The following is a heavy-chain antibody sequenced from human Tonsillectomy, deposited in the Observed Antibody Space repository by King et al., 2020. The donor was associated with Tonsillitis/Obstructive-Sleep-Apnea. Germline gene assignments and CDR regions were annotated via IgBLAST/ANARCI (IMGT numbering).Heavy chain of an antibody. D-gene: IGHD2-2*01. CDR1: GYNFTTYG. CDR2: ISTYNGHT. V-gene: IGHV1-18*01. CDR3: AQMAAEIVPAAQRYYYYYYYMDV. Sequence: QLVQSGAEVKKPGASVKVSCKASGYNFTTYGITWVRQAPGQGLEWMGWISTYNGHTDYAQKFQGRVTMTTDTSTSTAYMELSSLRSDDTAVYYCAQMAAEIVPAAQRYYYYYYYMDVWGKGTTVTVSS. J-gene: IGHJ6*03.